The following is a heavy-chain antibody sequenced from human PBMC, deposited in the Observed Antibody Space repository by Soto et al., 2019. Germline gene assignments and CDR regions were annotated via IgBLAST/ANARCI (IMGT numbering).Heavy chain of an antibody. CDR3: ARDYNVDTAMVHTPMDY. CDR2: ISAYNGNT. Sequence: ASVKVSCKASGYTFTSYGISWVRQAPGQGLEWMGWISAYNGNTNYAQKLQGRVTMTTDTSTSTAYMELRSLRSDDTAVYYCARDYNVDTAMVHTPMDYWGQGTLVTV. CDR1: GYTFTSYG. D-gene: IGHD5-18*01. J-gene: IGHJ4*02. V-gene: IGHV1-18*04.